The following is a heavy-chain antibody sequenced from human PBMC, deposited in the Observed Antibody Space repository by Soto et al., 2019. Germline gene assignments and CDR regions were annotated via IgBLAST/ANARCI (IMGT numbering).Heavy chain of an antibody. J-gene: IGHJ5*02. V-gene: IGHV4-30-2*01. D-gene: IGHD2-15*01. CDR2: IYHSGST. CDR1: GGSISSGGYS. CDR3: ARAYCSGDTCSPYTWFDP. Sequence: PSETLSLTCTVSGGSISSGGYSWSWIRQPPGKGLEWIGYIYHSGSTYYNPSLKSRVTISVDRSKNQFSLKLSSVTAADTAVYYCARAYCSGDTCSPYTWFDPWGQGTLVTVS.